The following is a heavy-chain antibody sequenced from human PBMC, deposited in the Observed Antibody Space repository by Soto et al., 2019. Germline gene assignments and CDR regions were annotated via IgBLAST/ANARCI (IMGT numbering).Heavy chain of an antibody. Sequence: PSPTLSLTCVISGDSVSSNSAAWNWIRQSPSRGLEWLGRTYYRSKWYNDYAVSVKSRITINPDTSKNQFSLQLNSVTPEDTAVYYCAREEYSSSLWGGYYYGMDFWGQGTTVTVSS. V-gene: IGHV6-1*01. J-gene: IGHJ6*02. CDR2: TYYRSKWYN. CDR1: GDSVSSNSAA. D-gene: IGHD6-6*01. CDR3: AREEYSSSLWGGYYYGMDF.